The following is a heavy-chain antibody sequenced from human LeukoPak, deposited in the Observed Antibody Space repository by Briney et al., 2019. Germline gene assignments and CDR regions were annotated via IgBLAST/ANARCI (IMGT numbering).Heavy chain of an antibody. CDR2: ISGSGGST. J-gene: IGHJ4*02. CDR1: GFTFSSYA. D-gene: IGHD5-18*01. Sequence: GGSLRLSCAASGFTFSSYAMSWVRQAPGKGLEWVSAISGSGGSTYYADSVKGRFTISGDNSKNTLYLQMHSLRAEDTAVYYCAKENGYSYGAFDYWGQGTLVTVSS. CDR3: AKENGYSYGAFDY. V-gene: IGHV3-23*01.